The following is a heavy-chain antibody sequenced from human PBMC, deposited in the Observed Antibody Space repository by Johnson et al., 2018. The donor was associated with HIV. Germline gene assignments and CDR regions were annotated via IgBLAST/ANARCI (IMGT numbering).Heavy chain of an antibody. CDR3: TRVSSTSWALDI. D-gene: IGHD2-15*01. CDR2: IYSGGST. J-gene: IGHJ3*02. V-gene: IGHV3-53*01. CDR1: GFTVSTYH. Sequence: VQLVESGGGLIQPGESLRLSCAASGFTVSTYHMSWVRQAPGKGLEWVSVIYSGGSTYYADSVMGRFTISRVTSKNTLYLQMNSLRGDDTAVYYCTRVSSTSWALDIWGQGTLVTVSS.